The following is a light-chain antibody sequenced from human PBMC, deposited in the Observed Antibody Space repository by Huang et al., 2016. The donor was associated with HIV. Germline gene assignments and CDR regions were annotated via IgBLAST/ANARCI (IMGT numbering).Light chain of an antibody. V-gene: IGKV1-5*03. Sequence: DIQMTQSPSTLSASVGDRVTITRRASQSISDSLAWYQQKPGKPPKLLIHKSSSLESGGPSRFSGSGSGTEFTLSISNLQPDDFATYYCQQYSSYPYTFGQGTKVEIK. CDR3: QQYSSYPYT. CDR2: KSS. CDR1: QSISDS. J-gene: IGKJ2*01.